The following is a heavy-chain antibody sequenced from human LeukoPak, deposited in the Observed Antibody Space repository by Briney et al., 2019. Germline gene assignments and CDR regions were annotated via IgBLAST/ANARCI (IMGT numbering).Heavy chain of an antibody. D-gene: IGHD3-10*01. V-gene: IGHV3-20*04. CDR3: AKVRGSHLPWNFDY. CDR2: TNWKGGTT. Sequence: GGSLRLSCAAPLFTLLAYGMSSGRRAPGKGLEWVSGTNWKGGTTAYADSVKGRFTISGDNAKNSLYLQMNSLRADETVYYYAAKVRGSHLPWNFDYWGQGILVTVSS. J-gene: IGHJ4*02. CDR1: LFTLLAYG.